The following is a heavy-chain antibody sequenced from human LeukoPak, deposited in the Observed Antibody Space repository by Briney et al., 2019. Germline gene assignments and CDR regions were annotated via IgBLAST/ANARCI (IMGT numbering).Heavy chain of an antibody. CDR1: GGSLSGYY. J-gene: IGHJ4*02. CDR2: INHSGST. V-gene: IGHV4-34*01. CDR3: ARGRVGARPGELDY. Sequence: SETLSLTCAVYGGSLSGYYWSWIRQPPGKGLEWIGEINHSGSTNYNPSLKSRVTISVDTSKNQFSLKLSSVTAADTAVYYCARGRVGARPGELDYWGQGTLVTVSS. D-gene: IGHD1-26*01.